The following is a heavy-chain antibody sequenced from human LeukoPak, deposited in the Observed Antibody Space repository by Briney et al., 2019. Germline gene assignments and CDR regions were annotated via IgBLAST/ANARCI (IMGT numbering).Heavy chain of an antibody. D-gene: IGHD5-18*01. CDR3: ARGASSGYRIDY. V-gene: IGHV3-74*01. CDR2: ISKDGSTT. Sequence: GGSLRLSCAASGFTFNNYWMRWVRQAPGKGLAWVSRISKDGSTTNYADSVKGRFTISRDNAKNTLYLQMNSLTAEDTALYYCARGASSGYRIDYWGQGTLVTVSS. J-gene: IGHJ4*02. CDR1: GFTFNNYW.